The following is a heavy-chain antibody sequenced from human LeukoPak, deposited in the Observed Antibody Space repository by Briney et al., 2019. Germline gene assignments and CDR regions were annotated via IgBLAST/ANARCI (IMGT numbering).Heavy chain of an antibody. Sequence: AGVLRLFWLASWIPLPNYGNNLGRPASGKGLESVSVITDDEDTYYADSVKGRFTISRDNSQNTVFLQMNSLRVEDTAVYYCAKVDYWSPENYFDSWGQGTLVTVSS. J-gene: IGHJ4*02. CDR3: AKVDYWSPENYFDS. CDR1: WIPLPNYG. D-gene: IGHD1-1*01. CDR2: ITDDEDT. V-gene: IGHV3-23*01.